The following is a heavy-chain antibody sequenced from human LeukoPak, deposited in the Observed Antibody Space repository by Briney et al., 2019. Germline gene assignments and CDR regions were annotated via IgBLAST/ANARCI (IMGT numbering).Heavy chain of an antibody. CDR1: GFTVSSYS. CDR3: ARDPHIAAAGTIFDY. J-gene: IGHJ4*02. Sequence: PGGSLRLSCAASGFTVSSYSMNWVRQAPGKGLEWVSYISSSSSTIYYADSVKGRFTISRDNAKNSLYLQMNSLRDEDSAVYYCARDPHIAAAGTIFDYWGQGTLVTVSS. D-gene: IGHD6-13*01. V-gene: IGHV3-48*02. CDR2: ISSSSSTI.